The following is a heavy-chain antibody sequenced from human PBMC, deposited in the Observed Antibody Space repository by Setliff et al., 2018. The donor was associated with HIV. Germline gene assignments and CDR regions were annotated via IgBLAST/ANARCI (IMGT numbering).Heavy chain of an antibody. V-gene: IGHV1-18*01. CDR1: GYTFPNYG. CDR3: ARVRVGATPLDY. Sequence: ASVKVSCKASGYTFPNYGITRVRQAPGQGLEWMGWISAYTANTNYAQNLQGRVTLTTDTSTSTAYMELRSLRSDDTAVYYCARVRVGATPLDYWGQGTLVTVSS. D-gene: IGHD1-26*01. J-gene: IGHJ4*02. CDR2: ISAYTANT.